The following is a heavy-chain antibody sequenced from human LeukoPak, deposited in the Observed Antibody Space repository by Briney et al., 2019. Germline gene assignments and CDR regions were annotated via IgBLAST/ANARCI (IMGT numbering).Heavy chain of an antibody. CDR3: ARVDSSGDFYFGY. D-gene: IGHD3-22*01. CDR2: IYSGDST. Sequence: PGGSLRLSCAASGFSVSSNYMSWARQAPGKGLEWVSVIYSGDSTYYADSVKGRFTISKDNYQNTLFLPMNSLRAEGTALYSRARVDSSGDFYFGYWGQGTPVTVAS. V-gene: IGHV3-53*01. CDR1: GFSVSSNY. J-gene: IGHJ4*01.